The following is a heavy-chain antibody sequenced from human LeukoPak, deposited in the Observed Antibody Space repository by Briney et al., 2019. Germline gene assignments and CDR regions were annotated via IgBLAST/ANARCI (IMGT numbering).Heavy chain of an antibody. CDR1: GFTFSSYG. D-gene: IGHD6-19*01. CDR3: AKAIAVAGTGWFDP. V-gene: IGHV3-30*02. CDR2: IRYDGSNK. Sequence: GGSLRLSCAASGFTFSSYGMHWVRQAPGKGLEWVAFIRYDGSNKYYADSVKGRFTISRDNSKNTLYLQMNSLRAEDTAVYYCAKAIAVAGTGWFDPWGQGTLVTVSS. J-gene: IGHJ5*02.